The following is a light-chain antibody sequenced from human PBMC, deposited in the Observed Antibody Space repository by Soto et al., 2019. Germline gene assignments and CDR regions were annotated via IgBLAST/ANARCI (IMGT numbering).Light chain of an antibody. CDR1: ESVSSNF. CDR2: GAS. J-gene: IGKJ3*01. CDR3: QQHGDSPYT. Sequence: EIVLTQSPGTLSLSPGERATLSCRTSESVSSNFLAWYQQKPGQAPRLLLYGASTRAAGIPARFSGSGSGTDFTLTISRLEPEDFGTYYCQQHGDSPYTFGPGTTVDIK. V-gene: IGKV3-20*01.